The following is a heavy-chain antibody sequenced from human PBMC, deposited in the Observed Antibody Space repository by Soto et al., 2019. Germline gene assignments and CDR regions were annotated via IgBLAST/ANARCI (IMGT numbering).Heavy chain of an antibody. Sequence: QVQLQESGPRLVKPSETLSLTCTVSGGSISSYYWSWIRQPPGKGLEWIGYIYYRGSTNYNPSLKSRVTISVDTSKNQFSLKLSSVTAADTAMYYCARFNWYFDLWGRGTLVTVSS. J-gene: IGHJ2*01. V-gene: IGHV4-59*01. CDR2: IYYRGST. CDR1: GGSISSYY. CDR3: ARFNWYFDL.